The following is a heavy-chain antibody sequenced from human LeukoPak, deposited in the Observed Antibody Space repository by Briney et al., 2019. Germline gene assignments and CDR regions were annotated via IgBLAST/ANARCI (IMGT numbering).Heavy chain of an antibody. CDR3: ARALHPIAVAGMEY. J-gene: IGHJ4*02. D-gene: IGHD6-19*01. CDR1: GFTFSSYA. CDR2: ISYDGSNK. Sequence: PGRSLRLSCAASGFTFSSYAMHWVRQAPGKGLEWVAVISYDGSNKYYADSVKGRFTISRDNSKNTLYLQMNSLRAEDTAVYYCARALHPIAVAGMEYWGQGTLVTVSS. V-gene: IGHV3-30-3*01.